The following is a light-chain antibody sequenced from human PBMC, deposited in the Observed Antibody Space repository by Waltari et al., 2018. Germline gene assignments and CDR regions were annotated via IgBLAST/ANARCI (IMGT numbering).Light chain of an antibody. V-gene: IGKV3-11*01. CDR1: ETVFNY. Sequence: EIVLTQSPATLYLSPGERANLSCRASETVFNYVAWYQQRPGQAPRLLIYDASNRATGIPARFSGSGSGTDFALIISSLEPEDSALYYCQQRLTWPLTFGGGTKVEIK. J-gene: IGKJ4*01. CDR3: QQRLTWPLT. CDR2: DAS.